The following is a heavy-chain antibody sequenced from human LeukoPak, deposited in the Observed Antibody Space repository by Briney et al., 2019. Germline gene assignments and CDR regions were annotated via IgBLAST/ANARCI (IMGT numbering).Heavy chain of an antibody. CDR1: GFTVSSNY. Sequence: PGGSLRLSCAASGFTVSSNYMSWVRQAPGKGLEWVSVIYSGGSTYYADSVKGRFTISRDNAKNSLYLQMNSLRDEDTALYYCARSYGSGRPAVYFDPWGQGTLVTVSS. V-gene: IGHV3-53*01. CDR2: IYSGGST. J-gene: IGHJ5*02. CDR3: ARSYGSGRPAVYFDP. D-gene: IGHD3-10*01.